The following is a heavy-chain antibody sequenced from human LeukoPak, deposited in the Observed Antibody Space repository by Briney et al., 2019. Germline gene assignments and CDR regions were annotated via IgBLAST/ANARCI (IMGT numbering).Heavy chain of an antibody. Sequence: GGSLRLSCAASGFTFSSYGMSWVRQAPGKGLEWVAVISYDGSNKYYADSVKGRFTISRDNSKNTLYLQMNSLRAEDTAVYYCAKWGYCSSTSCLNDYWGQGTLVTVSS. CDR3: AKWGYCSSTSCLNDY. CDR1: GFTFSSYG. V-gene: IGHV3-30*18. J-gene: IGHJ4*02. D-gene: IGHD2-2*01. CDR2: ISYDGSNK.